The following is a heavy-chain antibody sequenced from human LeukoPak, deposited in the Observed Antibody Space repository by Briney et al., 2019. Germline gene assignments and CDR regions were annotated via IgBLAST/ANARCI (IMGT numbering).Heavy chain of an antibody. V-gene: IGHV3-23*01. CDR1: GFTFSSYA. D-gene: IGHD3-22*01. CDR2: ISGSGGST. CDR3: AKDSSDYYDSSGTFDY. Sequence: GGSLRLSCAASGFTFSSYAMSWVRQAPGKGLEWVSAISGSGGSTYYADSVKGRFTISRDNSKSTLYLQMNSLRAEDTAVYYCAKDSSDYYDSSGTFDYWGQGTLVTVSS. J-gene: IGHJ4*02.